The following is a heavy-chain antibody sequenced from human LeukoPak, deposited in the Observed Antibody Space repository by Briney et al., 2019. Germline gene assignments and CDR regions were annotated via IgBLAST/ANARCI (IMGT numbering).Heavy chain of an antibody. J-gene: IGHJ3*02. CDR2: INPNSGGT. V-gene: IGHV1-2*02. Sequence: ASVKVSCKASGYTFTGYYMHWVRQAPGQGLEWMGWINPNSGGTNYAQKFQGRVTMTRDTSISTAYMELSRLRSDDTAVYYCARVGGGHSGSWHLDAFDIWGQGTMVTVSS. D-gene: IGHD6-13*01. CDR1: GYTFTGYY. CDR3: ARVGGGHSGSWHLDAFDI.